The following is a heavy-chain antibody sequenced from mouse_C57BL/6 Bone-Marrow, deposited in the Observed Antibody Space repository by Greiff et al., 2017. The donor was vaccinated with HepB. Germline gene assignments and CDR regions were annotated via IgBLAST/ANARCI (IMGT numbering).Heavy chain of an antibody. J-gene: IGHJ2*01. Sequence: EVQLVESGGGLVKPGGSLKLSCAASGFTFSDYGMHWVRQAPEKGLEWVAYISSGSSTIYYADTVKGRFTISRDNAKNTLFLQMTSLRSEDTAMYYCARPGITPVVAPYFDYWGQGTTLTVSS. D-gene: IGHD1-1*01. CDR3: ARPGITPVVAPYFDY. CDR2: ISSGSSTI. V-gene: IGHV5-17*01. CDR1: GFTFSDYG.